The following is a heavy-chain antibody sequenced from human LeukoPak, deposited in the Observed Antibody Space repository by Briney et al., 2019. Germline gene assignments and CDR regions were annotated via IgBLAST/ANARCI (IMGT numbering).Heavy chain of an antibody. CDR1: GYTFTDYY. Sequence: GASVKVSCKASGYTFTDYYMHWVRQAPGQGFEWMGWINPNDGDTNYAQKFQGRVTMTRDTSISTASMEVSRLRSDDTAVYYCARANFLYCSSTTCLFDYWGQGTLVTVSS. CDR2: INPNDGDT. V-gene: IGHV1-2*02. D-gene: IGHD2-2*01. J-gene: IGHJ4*02. CDR3: ARANFLYCSSTTCLFDY.